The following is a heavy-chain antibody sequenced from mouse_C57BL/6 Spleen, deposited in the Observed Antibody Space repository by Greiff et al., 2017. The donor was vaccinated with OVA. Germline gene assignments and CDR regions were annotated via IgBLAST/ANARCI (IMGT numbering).Heavy chain of an antibody. CDR1: GYAFSSSW. D-gene: IGHD2-2*01. J-gene: IGHJ2*01. V-gene: IGHV1-82*01. CDR2: IYPGDGDT. Sequence: QVQLQQSGPELVKPGASVKISCKASGYAFSSSWMNWVKQRPGKGLEWIGRIYPGDGDTNYNGKFKGKATLTADKSSSTAYMQLSSLTSEDSAVYFCARSRGFRGYDVDYWGQGTTLTVSS. CDR3: ARSRGFRGYDVDY.